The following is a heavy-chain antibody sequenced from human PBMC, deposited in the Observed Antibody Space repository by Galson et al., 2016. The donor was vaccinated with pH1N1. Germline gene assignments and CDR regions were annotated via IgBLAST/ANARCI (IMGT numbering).Heavy chain of an antibody. Sequence: SLRLSCAASGFTFSGSAMHWVRQASGKGLEWIGRIRNKANNYAKSYAASVKGRFTISRDESENTAYLQMNSLKTEDTAVYYCIRYYYDYSGYSGVYWGQGTLVTVSS. V-gene: IGHV3-73*01. J-gene: IGHJ4*02. CDR2: IRNKANNYAK. CDR3: IRYYYDYSGYSGVY. CDR1: GFTFSGSA. D-gene: IGHD3-22*01.